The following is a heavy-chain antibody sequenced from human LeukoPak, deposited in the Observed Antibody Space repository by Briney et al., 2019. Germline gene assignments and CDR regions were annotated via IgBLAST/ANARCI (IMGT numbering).Heavy chain of an antibody. V-gene: IGHV3-33*01. Sequence: PGRSLRLSCAASGFTFSSYGMHWVRQAPGKGLEWVAVIWYDGSNKYYADSVKGRFTISRDNSKNTLYLQMSSLRAEDTAVYYCARDFAGYSYGLAMTYWGQGTLVTVSS. CDR1: GFTFSSYG. J-gene: IGHJ4*02. CDR3: ARDFAGYSYGLAMTY. D-gene: IGHD5-18*01. CDR2: IWYDGSNK.